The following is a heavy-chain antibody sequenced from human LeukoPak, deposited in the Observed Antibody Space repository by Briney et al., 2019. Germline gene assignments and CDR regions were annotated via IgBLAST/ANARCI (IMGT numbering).Heavy chain of an antibody. V-gene: IGHV3-21*01. D-gene: IGHD4-17*01. CDR3: TRGSYGDYEY. J-gene: IGHJ4*02. CDR1: RFTFSSYT. Sequence: PGGSLRLSCSASRFTFSSYTMNWVRQAPGKGLEWVSSIDPSSTYIYYADSVKGRFTISRDNAQNSLYLQMNSLRAEDTAVHYCTRGSYGDYEYWGQGTLVTVSS. CDR2: IDPSSTYI.